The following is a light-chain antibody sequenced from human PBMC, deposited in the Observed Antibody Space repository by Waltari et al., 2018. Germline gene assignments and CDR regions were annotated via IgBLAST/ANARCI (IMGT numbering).Light chain of an antibody. V-gene: IGLV2-14*03. CDR2: DVS. CDR1: SSDVGGYNY. Sequence: QSALTQPASVSGSPGQSIAISCTGTSSDVGGYNYVSWYQQHPGKVPKLLSFDVSDRPPGRANCSSGSKSGNTASLTISGLQAEDESHYYCCSFTSRSTWVFGGGTKLTVL. CDR3: CSFTSRSTWV. J-gene: IGLJ3*02.